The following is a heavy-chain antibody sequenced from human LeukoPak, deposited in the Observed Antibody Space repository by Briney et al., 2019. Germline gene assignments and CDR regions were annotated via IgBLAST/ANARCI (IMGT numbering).Heavy chain of an antibody. V-gene: IGHV3-9*01. CDR2: ICWNRGSI. Sequence: GGSLRLSCAASGFTFDDYAMHGVRQAPGKGLEWVSGICWNRGSIGYADSVRGGFTFSGDNAKNSLYLHMNSLRAEDTALYYCAKGTKPHSSSSPATLDYWGQGTLVTVSS. J-gene: IGHJ4*02. CDR1: GFTFDDYA. D-gene: IGHD6-6*01. CDR3: AKGTKPHSSSSPATLDY.